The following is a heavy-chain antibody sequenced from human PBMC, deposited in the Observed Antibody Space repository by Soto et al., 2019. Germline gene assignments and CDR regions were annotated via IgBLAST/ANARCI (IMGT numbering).Heavy chain of an antibody. Sequence: ALVKVSCKASGGTFSSYAISWVRQAPGQGLEWMGGIIPIFGTANYAQKFQGRVTITADESTSTAYMELSSLRSEDTAVYYCARGRYYDFWSGYYFDYWGQGTLVTVSS. CDR3: ARGRYYDFWSGYYFDY. J-gene: IGHJ4*02. CDR1: GGTFSSYA. D-gene: IGHD3-3*01. V-gene: IGHV1-69*13. CDR2: IIPIFGTA.